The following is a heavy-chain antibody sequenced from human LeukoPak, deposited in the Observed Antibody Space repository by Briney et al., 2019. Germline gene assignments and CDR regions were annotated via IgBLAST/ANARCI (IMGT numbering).Heavy chain of an antibody. Sequence: PGGSLRLSCAASGFTFSNAWLSWVRQAPGKGLEWVGRIKSKSDDGTTDYAASVKGRFTISRDDSKNTLYLQLNSLKTEDTTVYYCTTDYDILTGYYFGYWGQGTLVTVFS. D-gene: IGHD3-9*01. CDR1: GFTFSNAW. V-gene: IGHV3-15*01. CDR3: TTDYDILTGYYFGY. J-gene: IGHJ4*02. CDR2: IKSKSDDGTT.